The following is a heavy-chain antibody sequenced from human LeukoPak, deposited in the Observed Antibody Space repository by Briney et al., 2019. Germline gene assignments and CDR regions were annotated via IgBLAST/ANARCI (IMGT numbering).Heavy chain of an antibody. D-gene: IGHD6-13*01. V-gene: IGHV4-31*03. CDR1: GGSISSGGYY. J-gene: IGHJ5*02. CDR3: ARVGSDSSSWGNNWFDP. CDR2: IYYSGST. Sequence: PSQTLSLTCTVSGGSISSGGYYWSWIRQHPGKGLEWIGYIYYSGSTYYNPSLKSRVTISVDTSKNQFSLKLSSVTAADTAVYYCARVGSDSSSWGNNWFDPWGQGTLVTVSS.